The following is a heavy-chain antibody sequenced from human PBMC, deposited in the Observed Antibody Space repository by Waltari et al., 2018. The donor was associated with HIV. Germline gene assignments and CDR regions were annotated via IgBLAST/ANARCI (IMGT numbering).Heavy chain of an antibody. J-gene: IGHJ4*02. Sequence: QVQLVQSGAEVKKPGASVKVSCKASAYTFTTYDINWVRQATGQGLEWMGWMNPNSGNTAYAQNFQGRVTMTRNTSISTAYMELSSLRSEDTAVYYCARNSVATRYFDYWGQGTPVTVSS. CDR1: AYTFTTYD. V-gene: IGHV1-8*01. D-gene: IGHD5-12*01. CDR3: ARNSVATRYFDY. CDR2: MNPNSGNT.